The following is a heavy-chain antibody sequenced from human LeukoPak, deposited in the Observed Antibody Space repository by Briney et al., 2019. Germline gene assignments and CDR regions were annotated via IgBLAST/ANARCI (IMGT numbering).Heavy chain of an antibody. J-gene: IGHJ4*02. V-gene: IGHV4-39*01. CDR3: ARLGFGEYYFDY. CDR2: IYYSGST. D-gene: IGHD3-10*01. Sequence: KPSETPSLTCTVSGGSISSSSYYWGWIRPPPGKGLEGIGSIYYSGSTYYNPSLKSRVTISVDTSKNQFSLKLSSVTAADTAVYYCARLGFGEYYFDYWGQGTLVTVSS. CDR1: GGSISSSSYY.